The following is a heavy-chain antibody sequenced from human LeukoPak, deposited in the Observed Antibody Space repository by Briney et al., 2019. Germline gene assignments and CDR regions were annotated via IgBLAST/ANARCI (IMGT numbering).Heavy chain of an antibody. Sequence: GGSLRLSCAGSGFTFSSYAMSWVRQAPGKGLEWVSAISGSGGSTYYADSVKGRFTISRDNSKNTLYLQMNSLRAEDTAVYYCARQEMAINYSDYWGQGTLVTVSS. CDR1: GFTFSSYA. V-gene: IGHV3-23*01. D-gene: IGHD5-24*01. CDR3: ARQEMAINYSDY. CDR2: ISGSGGST. J-gene: IGHJ4*02.